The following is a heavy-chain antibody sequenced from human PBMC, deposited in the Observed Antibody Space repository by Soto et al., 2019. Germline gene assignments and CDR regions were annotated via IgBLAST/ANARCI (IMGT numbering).Heavy chain of an antibody. CDR3: ARDPGGIAVAPGTD. D-gene: IGHD6-19*01. Sequence: ASVKVSCKASGYTFTSYGISWVRQAPGQGLEWMGWISAYNGNTNYAQKLQGRVTMTTDTSTSTVYMELRSLRSDDTAVYYCARDPGGIAVAPGTDWGQGTLVTVSS. J-gene: IGHJ4*02. V-gene: IGHV1-18*01. CDR2: ISAYNGNT. CDR1: GYTFTSYG.